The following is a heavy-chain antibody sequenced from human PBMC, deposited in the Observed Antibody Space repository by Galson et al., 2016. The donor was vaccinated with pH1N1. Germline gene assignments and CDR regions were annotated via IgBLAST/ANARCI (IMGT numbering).Heavy chain of an antibody. V-gene: IGHV4-59*01. CDR3: ARFWHLGELGSWFDN. CDR1: GGSISSDY. J-gene: IGHJ4*02. CDR2: IYYSGST. D-gene: IGHD3-16*01. Sequence: LTCTVSGGSISSDYWSWIRQPPGKGLEWIGYIYYSGSTNHNPSLKSRVTISVDTSKNQFSVKLSSVTAADTAVYYCARFWHLGELGSWFDNWGQGTLVTVSS.